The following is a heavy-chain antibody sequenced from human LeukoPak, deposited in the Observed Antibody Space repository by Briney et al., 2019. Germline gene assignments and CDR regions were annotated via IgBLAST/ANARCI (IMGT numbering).Heavy chain of an antibody. CDR2: ISWNSGSI. Sequence: SLRLSCAASGFTFDDYAMHWVRQAPGKGLERVSGISWNSGSIGYADSVKGRFTISRDNVKNSLYLQMNSLRAEDTALYYCAKVAGGTVTFDFDYWGQGTLVTVSS. J-gene: IGHJ4*02. V-gene: IGHV3-9*01. CDR3: AKVAGGTVTFDFDY. CDR1: GFTFDDYA. D-gene: IGHD4-17*01.